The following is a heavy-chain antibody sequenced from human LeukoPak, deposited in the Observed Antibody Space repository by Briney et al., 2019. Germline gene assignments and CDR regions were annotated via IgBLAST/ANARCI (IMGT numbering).Heavy chain of an antibody. J-gene: IGHJ4*02. CDR2: INPNDGDT. Sequence: ASVKVSCKASGYTFTDYYMHWVRQAPGQGFEWMGWINPNDGDTYYAQKFQGRVTMTRDTSINTAHMEVSRLRSDDTAVYYCARANFLYCSSSSCLFDDWGQGTLVTVSS. CDR1: GYTFTDYY. V-gene: IGHV1-2*02. CDR3: ARANFLYCSSSSCLFDD. D-gene: IGHD2-2*01.